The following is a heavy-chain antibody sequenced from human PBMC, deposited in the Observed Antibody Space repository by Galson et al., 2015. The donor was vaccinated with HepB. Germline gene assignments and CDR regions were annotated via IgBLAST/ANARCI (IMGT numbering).Heavy chain of an antibody. CDR1: GFTFGDYA. CDR3: SSIAVAGTEYYYYYGMDV. J-gene: IGHJ6*02. V-gene: IGHV3-49*03. CDR2: IRSKAYGGTT. D-gene: IGHD6-19*01. Sequence: SLRLSCAASGFTFGDYAMSWFRQAPGKGLEWVGFIRSKAYGGTTEYASSVKGRFTISRDDSKSIAYLQMNSLKTEDTAVYYCSSIAVAGTEYYYYYGMDVWGQGTTVTVSS.